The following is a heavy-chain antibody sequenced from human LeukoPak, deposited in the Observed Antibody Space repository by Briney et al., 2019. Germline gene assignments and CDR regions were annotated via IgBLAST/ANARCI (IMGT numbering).Heavy chain of an antibody. V-gene: IGHV4-38-2*02. Sequence: SETLSLTCTVSGYSISSGYYWGWIRQPPGKGLEWIGSIYHSGSTYYNPSLKSRVTISVDTSKNQFSLKLSSVTAADTAVYYCARQFLVGASYFDYWGQGTLVTVSS. CDR2: IYHSGST. CDR1: GYSISSGYY. CDR3: ARQFLVGASYFDY. D-gene: IGHD1-26*01. J-gene: IGHJ4*02.